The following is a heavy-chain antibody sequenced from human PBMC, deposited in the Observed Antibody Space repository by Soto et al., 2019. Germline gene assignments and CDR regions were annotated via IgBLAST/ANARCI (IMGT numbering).Heavy chain of an antibody. CDR2: FDPGDGT. J-gene: IGHJ4*02. Sequence: ASVKVSCKVSGYTLTELSMHWVRQAPGKGLEWMGSFDPGDGTSYAQKFQGRVTMTRDTSATTVYMQLSGLRSEDTAVYYCVRPKGHCSGGSCYSGPFNYWGQGTLVTVSS. CDR3: VRPKGHCSGGSCYSGPFNY. CDR1: GYTLTELS. D-gene: IGHD2-15*01. V-gene: IGHV1-24*01.